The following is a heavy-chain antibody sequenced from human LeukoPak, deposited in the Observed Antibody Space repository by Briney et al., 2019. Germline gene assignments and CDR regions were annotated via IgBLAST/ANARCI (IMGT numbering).Heavy chain of an antibody. V-gene: IGHV3-9*01. CDR1: GFTFDDYA. Sequence: GGSLRLSCAASGFTFDDYAMHWVRQAPGKGLEWVSGISWNSGSIGYADSVKGRFTISRDNSKNTLYLQMNSLRAEDTAVYYCARGYCSSTSCRVSDYFDYWGQGTLVTVSS. CDR2: ISWNSGSI. D-gene: IGHD2-2*01. J-gene: IGHJ4*02. CDR3: ARGYCSSTSCRVSDYFDY.